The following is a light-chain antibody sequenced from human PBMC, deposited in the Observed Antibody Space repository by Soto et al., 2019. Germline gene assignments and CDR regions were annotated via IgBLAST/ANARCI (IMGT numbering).Light chain of an antibody. CDR2: EVS. Sequence: QSVLTQPPSASGSPGQSVTISCTGTSSDVGGYNYVSWYQQHPGKAPKLMIYEVSKRPSGVPDRFSGSKSGNTASLTVSGLVAEDEADYYCSSYAGSNNFVFGSGTKLTVL. CDR3: SSYAGSNNFV. CDR1: SSDVGGYNY. J-gene: IGLJ1*01. V-gene: IGLV2-8*01.